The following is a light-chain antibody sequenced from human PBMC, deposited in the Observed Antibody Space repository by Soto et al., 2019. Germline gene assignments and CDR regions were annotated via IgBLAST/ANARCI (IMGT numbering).Light chain of an antibody. V-gene: IGKV1-33*01. CDR1: QDISNY. CDR3: QQYDNLPLT. Sequence: DIQMTQSPSSLSASVGDRVTITCQASQDISNYLNWYQQKPGKAPKLLIYDASNLDPGVPSRFSGSGSASDFTFTISSLQPEDIATYYCQQYDNLPLTFGGGTKVEIK. CDR2: DAS. J-gene: IGKJ4*01.